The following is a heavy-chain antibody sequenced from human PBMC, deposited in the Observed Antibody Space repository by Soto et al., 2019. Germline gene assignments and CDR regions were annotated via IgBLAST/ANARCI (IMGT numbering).Heavy chain of an antibody. CDR3: ARVAGYGDSRYYDFYGRDG. CDR2: IIPIFGTA. J-gene: IGHJ6*02. D-gene: IGHD4-17*01. V-gene: IGHV1-69*13. CDR1: RGSFCSYA. Sequence: SVEVCSKASRGSFCSYAISLVRQTPGQGLEWMGGIIPIFGTANYAQKFQGRVTITADESTSTAYMELSSLRSEDTAVYYCARVAGYGDSRYYDFYGRDGWGQGTTVTVSS.